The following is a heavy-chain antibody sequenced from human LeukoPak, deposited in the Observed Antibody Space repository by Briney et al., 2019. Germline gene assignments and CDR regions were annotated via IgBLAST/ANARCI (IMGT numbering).Heavy chain of an antibody. Sequence: YGGXXXGYYWSWIRQPPGKGLEWIGEINHSGSTNYNPSLKSRVTISVDTSKNQFSLKLSSVTAADTAIYFCARAPGAFDIWGQGTMVTVSS. V-gene: IGHV4-34*01. CDR2: INHSGST. CDR3: ARAPGAFDI. CDR1: GGXXXGYY. J-gene: IGHJ3*02.